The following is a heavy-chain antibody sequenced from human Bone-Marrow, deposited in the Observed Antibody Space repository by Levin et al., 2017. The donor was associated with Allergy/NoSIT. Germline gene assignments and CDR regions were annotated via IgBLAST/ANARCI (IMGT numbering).Heavy chain of an antibody. CDR3: ARVAVGVSGFDS. Sequence: GESLKISCAASGFTFSSYNMIWVRQAPAKGLESVSYISSSSDAIHYTDSVKGRFTISRDNAKNSLYLHMDSLRADDTAVYYCARVAVGVSGFDSCGQGALVTVSS. V-gene: IGHV3-48*01. CDR2: ISSSSDAI. J-gene: IGHJ4*02. D-gene: IGHD6-19*01. CDR1: GFTFSSYN.